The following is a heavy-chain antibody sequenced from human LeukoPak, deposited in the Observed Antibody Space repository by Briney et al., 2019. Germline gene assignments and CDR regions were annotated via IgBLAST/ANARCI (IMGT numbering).Heavy chain of an antibody. CDR1: GYTFTDYY. V-gene: IGHV1-8*03. J-gene: IGHJ4*02. D-gene: IGHD1-1*01. CDR3: ARGGGVQLELAY. Sequence: WASVKVSCKASGYTFTDYYMHWVRQAPGQELEWMGWINPNSGNTGYAQKFQGRVTITRNTSISTAYMELSSLRSEDTAVYYCARGGGVQLELAYWGQGTLVTVSS. CDR2: INPNSGNT.